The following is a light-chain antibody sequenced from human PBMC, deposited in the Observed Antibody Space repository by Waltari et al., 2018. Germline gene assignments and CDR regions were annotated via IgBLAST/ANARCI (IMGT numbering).Light chain of an antibody. Sequence: VLTQSPATLSLSPGDRATLSCRASQYIGDYLAWYQQKPGQAPRLLMSEASNRATGVPDRFRASGSGTDFTLTVSSLEPEDFAVYYCQNRRNWPLRTFGGGTKVGSN. CDR3: QNRRNWPLRT. CDR1: QYIGDY. J-gene: IGKJ4*01. V-gene: IGKV3-11*01. CDR2: EAS.